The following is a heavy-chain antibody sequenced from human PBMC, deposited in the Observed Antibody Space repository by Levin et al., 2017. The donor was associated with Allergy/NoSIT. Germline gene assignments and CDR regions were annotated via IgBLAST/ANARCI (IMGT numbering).Heavy chain of an antibody. J-gene: IGHJ4*02. CDR2: LSSGSSTI. CDR1: GFTFSSYS. CDR3: ARLVED. Sequence: PGGSLRLSCAASGFTFSSYSMNWVRQAPGKGREWVSYLSSGSSTIYYADSVKGRFTISRDNAKNSLYLQMNSLRAEDTAVYYCARLVEDWGQGPLVTVSS. D-gene: IGHD2-2*01. V-gene: IGHV3-48*01.